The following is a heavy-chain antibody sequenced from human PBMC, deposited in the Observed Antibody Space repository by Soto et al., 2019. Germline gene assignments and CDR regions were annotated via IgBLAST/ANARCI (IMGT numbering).Heavy chain of an antibody. J-gene: IGHJ3*01. Sequence: QVPLGQSGAEVKKPGASVKGSCKASGGTFRNLAINWVRQAPGQGLGWMGGFIPIIGGGINAQKFQGRVTTTADESASTAYMELSSLKSEDTAMYFCARRSVSHSNAFDFWGQGTMVTVSS. CDR3: ARRSVSHSNAFDF. CDR1: GGTFRNLA. CDR2: FIPIIGGG. V-gene: IGHV1-69*01.